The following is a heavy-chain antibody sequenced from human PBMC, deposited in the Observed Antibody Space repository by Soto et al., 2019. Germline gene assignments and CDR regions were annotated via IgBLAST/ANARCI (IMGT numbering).Heavy chain of an antibody. CDR3: AKGGPRVVVITWVDY. D-gene: IGHD3-22*01. Sequence: GSLRLSCAASGFTFSSYGMHWVRQAPGKGLEWVAVISYDGSNKYYADSVKGRFTISRDNSKNTLYLQMNSLRAEDTAVYYCAKGGPRVVVITWVDYWGQGTLVTVSS. CDR1: GFTFSSYG. CDR2: ISYDGSNK. J-gene: IGHJ4*02. V-gene: IGHV3-30*18.